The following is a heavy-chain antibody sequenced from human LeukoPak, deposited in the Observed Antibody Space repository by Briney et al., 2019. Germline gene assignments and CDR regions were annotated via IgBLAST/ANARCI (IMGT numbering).Heavy chain of an antibody. J-gene: IGHJ3*02. CDR3: AREIYTENAFDI. V-gene: IGHV1-18*01. CDR1: GYAFTSYG. Sequence: ASVKVSCKASGYAFTSYGISWVRQAPGQGLEWMGWISAYNGNTNYAQKLQGRVTMTTDTSTSTAYMELRSLRSDDTAVYYCAREIYTENAFDIWGQGTMVTVSS. CDR2: ISAYNGNT. D-gene: IGHD5-12*01.